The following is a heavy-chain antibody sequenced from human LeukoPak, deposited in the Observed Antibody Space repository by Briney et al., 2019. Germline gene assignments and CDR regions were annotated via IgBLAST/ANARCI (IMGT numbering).Heavy chain of an antibody. CDR2: ISGSGGST. D-gene: IGHD3-22*01. CDR3: AKNCYDNSGYPDY. V-gene: IGHV3-23*01. Sequence: GASLRLSCPASGFTFSKYAMSCVRQPPGKGQEWVSAISGSGGSTYYADSVKGRFTISRDNSKNTLYLQMNSLRAEDTAVYYCAKNCYDNSGYPDYWGQGTLVTVSS. J-gene: IGHJ4*02. CDR1: GFTFSKYA.